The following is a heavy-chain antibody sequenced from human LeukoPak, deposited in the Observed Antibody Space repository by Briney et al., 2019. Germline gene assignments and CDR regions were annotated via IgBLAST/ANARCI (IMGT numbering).Heavy chain of an antibody. CDR1: GFTFSSYE. CDR2: ISSSGSTI. D-gene: IGHD2-15*01. CDR3: ARDYCSGGSCYEDY. Sequence: PGGSLRLSCAASGFTFSSYEMNWVRQAPGEGLEWVSYISSSGSTIYYADSVKGRFTISRDNAKNSLYLQMNSLRAEDTAVYYCARDYCSGGSCYEDYWGQGTLVTVSS. V-gene: IGHV3-48*03. J-gene: IGHJ4*02.